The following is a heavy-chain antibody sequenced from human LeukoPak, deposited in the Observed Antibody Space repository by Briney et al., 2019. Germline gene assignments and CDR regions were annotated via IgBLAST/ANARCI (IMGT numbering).Heavy chain of an antibody. D-gene: IGHD3-10*01. CDR3: ASVTMVRGPHFDY. CDR2: MYSGGST. V-gene: IGHV3-53*01. J-gene: IGHJ4*02. CDR1: GFTVSSKY. Sequence: PGGSLRPSCAASGFTVSSKYMSWVRQAPGKGLEWVSVMYSGGSTYYADSVEGRFTISRDSSKNTVYLQMSSLRAEDTAVYYCASVTMVRGPHFDYWGQGTLVTVSS.